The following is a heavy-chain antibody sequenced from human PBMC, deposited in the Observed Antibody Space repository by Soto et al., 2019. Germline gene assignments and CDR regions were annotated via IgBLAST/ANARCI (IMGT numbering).Heavy chain of an antibody. Sequence: QVQLQQWGAGLLKPSETLSLTCAVYGGSFSGYYWSWIRQPPGKGLEWIGEINHSGSTNYNPSLKSRVTISVDTSKNQFSLKLSSVTAADTAVYYCARAGIRSIDYWGQGTLVTVSS. D-gene: IGHD4-17*01. V-gene: IGHV4-34*01. J-gene: IGHJ4*02. CDR3: ARAGIRSIDY. CDR1: GGSFSGYY. CDR2: INHSGST.